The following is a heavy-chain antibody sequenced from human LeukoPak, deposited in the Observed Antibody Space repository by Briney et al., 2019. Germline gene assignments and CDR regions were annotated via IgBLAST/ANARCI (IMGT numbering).Heavy chain of an antibody. D-gene: IGHD3-9*01. J-gene: IGHJ4*02. Sequence: ASVKVSCKASGYTXTSYGISWVRQAPGQGLESMGWISAYNDNTNYAQKLQGRVTMTTDTSTSTAYMELRSLRSDDTAVYYCARVHYDILTGYSYFDYWGQGTLVTVSS. V-gene: IGHV1-18*01. CDR1: GYTXTSYG. CDR2: ISAYNDNT. CDR3: ARVHYDILTGYSYFDY.